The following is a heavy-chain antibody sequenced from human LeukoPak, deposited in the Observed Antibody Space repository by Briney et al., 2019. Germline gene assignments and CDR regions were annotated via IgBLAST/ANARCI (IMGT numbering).Heavy chain of an antibody. J-gene: IGHJ4*02. D-gene: IGHD2-8*01. CDR3: AKNLMVGVPTYDY. CDR2: ISGSGGHT. Sequence: GGSLRLSCAASGFTFSSYAMTWVRQAPGKGLEWVSAISGSGGHTYYADSVEGRFTISRDNSKNTLYLQMNGLRAEDTAMYYCAKNLMVGVPTYDYWGQGTLVTVSS. CDR1: GFTFSSYA. V-gene: IGHV3-23*01.